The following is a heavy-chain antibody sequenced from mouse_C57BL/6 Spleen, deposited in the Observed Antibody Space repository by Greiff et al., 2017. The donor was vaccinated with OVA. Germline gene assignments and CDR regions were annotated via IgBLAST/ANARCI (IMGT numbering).Heavy chain of an antibody. CDR3: ARDSKSDY. D-gene: IGHD2-5*01. CDR2: IDPSDSYT. V-gene: IGHV1-50*01. Sequence: VQLQQSGAELVKPGASVKLSCKASGYTFTSYWMQWVKQRPGQGLEWIGEIDPSDSYTNYNQKFKGKATLTVDTSSSTAYMQLSSLTSEDSAVYYCARDSKSDYWGQGTTLTVSS. CDR1: GYTFTSYW. J-gene: IGHJ2*01.